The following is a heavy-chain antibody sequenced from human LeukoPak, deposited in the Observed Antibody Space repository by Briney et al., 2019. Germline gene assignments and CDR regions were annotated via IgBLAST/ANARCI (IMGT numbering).Heavy chain of an antibody. J-gene: IGHJ4*02. Sequence: GGSLRLSCAGSGFTVSSNYMNWVRQAPGKGLEWVSVIYSGGTTYYAGSVQGRFTISRDNSKNTLYLQMNNLRAEDTAVYYCARDNGDSSSDDYWGQGTLVTVSS. CDR2: IYSGGTT. CDR1: GFTVSSNY. CDR3: ARDNGDSSSDDY. V-gene: IGHV3-66*01. D-gene: IGHD6-13*01.